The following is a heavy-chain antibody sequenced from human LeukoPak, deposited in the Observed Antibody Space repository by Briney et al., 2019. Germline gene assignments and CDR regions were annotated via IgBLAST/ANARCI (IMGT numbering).Heavy chain of an antibody. CDR2: ISGSGGST. J-gene: IGHJ4*02. D-gene: IGHD5-12*01. Sequence: PGGSLRLSCAASGFTFCRYAKSWGRQAPGKGLGGGSGISGSGGSTHYADSVKGRFTISRDNSKNTLYLQMNSLRAEDTAVYYCAKEPISSGYDYYFDYWGQGTLVTVSS. CDR1: GFTFCRYA. CDR3: AKEPISSGYDYYFDY. V-gene: IGHV3-23*01.